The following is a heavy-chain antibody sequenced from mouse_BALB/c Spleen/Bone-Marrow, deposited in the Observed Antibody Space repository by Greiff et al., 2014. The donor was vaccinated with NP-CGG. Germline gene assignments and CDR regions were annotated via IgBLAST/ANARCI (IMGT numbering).Heavy chain of an antibody. J-gene: IGHJ4*01. CDR2: IIPSNGGT. V-gene: IGHV1S81*02. D-gene: IGHD1-1*01. Sequence: QIQLQQSGAELVKPGASVKMSCKASGYTFTSYFMCWGKQRLGQGVEWIGEIIPSNGGTNFIETFKSKDTLSADKTSSTAYMSLSSLTSEVSAVYYCTRSLRAMDHLGQGTSVTCSS. CDR1: GYTFTSYF. CDR3: TRSLRAMDH.